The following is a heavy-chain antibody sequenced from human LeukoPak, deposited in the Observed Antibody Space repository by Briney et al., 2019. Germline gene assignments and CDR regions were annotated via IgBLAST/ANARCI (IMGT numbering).Heavy chain of an antibody. D-gene: IGHD6-19*01. CDR3: AKDKGTGWDFDY. CDR2: INQDGSEK. J-gene: IGHJ4*02. CDR1: GFTFSSYW. Sequence: GGSLRLSCAGSGFTFSSYWMSWVRQAPGKGLEWVANINQDGSEKYNVDSVKGRFTISRDNSRHSLYLQMNSLRTEDTALYYCAKDKGTGWDFDYWGQGTLVTVSS. V-gene: IGHV3-7*05.